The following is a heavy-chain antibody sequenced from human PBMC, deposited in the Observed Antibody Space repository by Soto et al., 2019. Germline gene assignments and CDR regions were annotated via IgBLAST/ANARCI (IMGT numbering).Heavy chain of an antibody. CDR1: GYSFTSYW. D-gene: IGHD3-3*01. CDR2: IDPSDSYT. CDR3: ARLPDYDFWSGYSPEYHYYYGMDV. J-gene: IGHJ6*02. Sequence: GESLKISCKGSGYSFTSYWISWVRQMPGKGLEWMGRIDPSDSYTNYSPSFQGHVTISADKSISTAYLQWSSLKASDTAMYYCARLPDYDFWSGYSPEYHYYYGMDVWGQGTTVTVSS. V-gene: IGHV5-10-1*01.